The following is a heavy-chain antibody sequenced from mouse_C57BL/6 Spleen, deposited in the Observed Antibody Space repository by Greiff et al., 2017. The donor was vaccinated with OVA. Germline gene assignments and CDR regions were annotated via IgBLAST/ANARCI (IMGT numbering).Heavy chain of an antibody. V-gene: IGHV1-26*01. CDR2: INPNNGGT. Sequence: VQLQQSGPELVKPGASVKISCKASGYTFTDYYMHWVKQSPGKSLEWIGDINPNNGGTSYNQKFKGKATLTVDKSSSTAYMELRSLTSEDAAVYYCARGGRRYDAMDYWGQGTSVTVSS. CDR3: ARGGRRYDAMDY. J-gene: IGHJ4*01. CDR1: GYTFTDYY.